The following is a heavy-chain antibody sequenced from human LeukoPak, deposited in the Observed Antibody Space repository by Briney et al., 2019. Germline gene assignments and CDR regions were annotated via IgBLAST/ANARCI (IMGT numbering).Heavy chain of an antibody. Sequence: GGSLRLSCAASGFTFSSYEMNWVRQAPGKGLEWVSNISSSGISIHYADSVKGRFTISRDNAKNSLYLQMNSLRAEDTAVYYCARVRSPRYFDYWGQGTLVTVSS. J-gene: IGHJ4*02. CDR3: ARVRSPRYFDY. CDR2: ISSSGISI. V-gene: IGHV3-48*03. CDR1: GFTFSSYE.